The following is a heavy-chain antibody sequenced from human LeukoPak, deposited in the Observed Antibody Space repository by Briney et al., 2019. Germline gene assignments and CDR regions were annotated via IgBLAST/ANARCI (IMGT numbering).Heavy chain of an antibody. Sequence: PSETLSLTCTVSGGSISSHYWSWIRQPPGKGLEWIGYIYYSGGTNYNPSLKSRVTISVDTSKNQFSLKLSSVTAADTAVYYCATSLGYFDYWGQGTLVTVSS. V-gene: IGHV4-59*11. CDR2: IYYSGGT. J-gene: IGHJ4*02. CDR3: ATSLGYFDY. CDR1: GGSISSHY. D-gene: IGHD3-16*01.